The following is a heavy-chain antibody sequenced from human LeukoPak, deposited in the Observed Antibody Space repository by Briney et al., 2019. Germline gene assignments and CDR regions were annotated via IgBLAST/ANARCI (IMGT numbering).Heavy chain of an antibody. D-gene: IGHD3-10*01. Sequence: SETLSLTCTVSGGSISSYYWSWIRQPPGKGLEWIGYIYYSGSTNYNPSLKSRVTISVDRSKNQFSLKLSSVTAADTAVYYCARDRGSGSYFLDYWGQGTLVTVSS. CDR3: ARDRGSGSYFLDY. CDR2: IYYSGST. CDR1: GGSISSYY. V-gene: IGHV4-59*12. J-gene: IGHJ4*02.